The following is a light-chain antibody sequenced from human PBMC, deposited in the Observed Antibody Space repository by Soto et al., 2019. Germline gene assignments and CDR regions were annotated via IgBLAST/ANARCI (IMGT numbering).Light chain of an antibody. CDR3: QRYNSY. CDR2: DAS. CDR1: QSISSW. J-gene: IGKJ2*01. Sequence: DIQMTQSPSTLSASVGDRVIITCRASQSISSWLAWYQQKPGKAPKLLIYDASSLKSGVPSRFSGSGSGTEFTLTISSLQPDDFATYYCQRYNSYFGQGTKLEIK. V-gene: IGKV1-5*01.